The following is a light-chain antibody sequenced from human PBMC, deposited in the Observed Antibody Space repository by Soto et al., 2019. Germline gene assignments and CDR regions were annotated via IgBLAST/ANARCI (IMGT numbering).Light chain of an antibody. V-gene: IGKV1-39*01. J-gene: IGKJ2*01. Sequence: DIQMTQSPSSLSASVGDRVTITCWASQSIGTGLSWYQQKPQKAPKLLIYAASSVQSGVPSRFSGSGSGTDFTLTISSLQPEDFATYYCQQSDSILYTFGQGTKVDIK. CDR3: QQSDSILYT. CDR1: QSIGTG. CDR2: AAS.